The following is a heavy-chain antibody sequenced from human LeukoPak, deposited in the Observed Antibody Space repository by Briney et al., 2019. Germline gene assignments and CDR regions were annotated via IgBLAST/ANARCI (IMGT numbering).Heavy chain of an antibody. CDR3: ASQYYDFWSGRYYYYGMDV. CDR1: GYTFTGYY. J-gene: IGHJ6*02. Sequence: VASVKVSCKASGYTFTGYYMHWVRQAPGQGLEWMGRIIPILGIANYAQKFQGRVTITADKSTSTAYKELSSLRSEDTAVYYCASQYYDFWSGRYYYYGMDVWGQGTTVTVSS. D-gene: IGHD3-3*01. V-gene: IGHV1-69*02. CDR2: IIPILGIA.